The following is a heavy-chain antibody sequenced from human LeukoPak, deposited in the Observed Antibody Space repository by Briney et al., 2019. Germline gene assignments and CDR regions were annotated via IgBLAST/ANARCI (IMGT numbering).Heavy chain of an antibody. CDR1: GFTFSTYW. V-gene: IGHV3-7*01. J-gene: IGHJ4*02. CDR3: ARGDATGSGSYYNYYLDY. CDR2: IKQDGSEK. Sequence: GGPLRLSCAASGFTFSTYWISWVRQAPGKGLEWVANIKQDGSEKYYVDSVKGRFTISRDNSKNSLYLQMNSLRAEDTAVYYCARGDATGSGSYYNYYLDYWGQGTLVTVPS. D-gene: IGHD3-10*01.